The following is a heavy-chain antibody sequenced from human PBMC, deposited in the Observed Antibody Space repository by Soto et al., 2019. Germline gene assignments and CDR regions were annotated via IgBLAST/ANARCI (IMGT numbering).Heavy chain of an antibody. J-gene: IGHJ4*02. D-gene: IGHD5-18*01. V-gene: IGHV3-30*18. CDR3: AKDRPKTAMVGEVADY. CDR2: ISYDGSNK. CDR1: GFTFSSYV. Sequence: AGGFLRLSCAASGFTFSSYVMHWVRQAPGKGLEWVAVISYDGSNKYYADSVKGRFTIPRDNSKNTLYLQMNSLRAEDTAVYYCAKDRPKTAMVGEVADYWGQGTLVTVSS.